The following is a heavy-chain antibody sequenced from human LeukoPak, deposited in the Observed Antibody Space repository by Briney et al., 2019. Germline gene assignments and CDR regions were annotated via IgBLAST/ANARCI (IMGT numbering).Heavy chain of an antibody. V-gene: IGHV3-48*01. Sequence: PTGGSLRLSCAASGFTFSSYGMSWVRQAPGKGLEWVSYISGSSSTIYYADSVKGRFTISRDNAKNSLYLQMNSLRAEDTAVYYCVTNFDPDVDWGQGTLVTVSS. D-gene: IGHD3-9*01. J-gene: IGHJ4*02. CDR1: GFTFSSYG. CDR3: VTNFDPDVD. CDR2: ISGSSSTI.